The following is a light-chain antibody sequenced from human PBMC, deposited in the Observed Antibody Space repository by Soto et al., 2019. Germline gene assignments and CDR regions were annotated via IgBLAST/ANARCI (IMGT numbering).Light chain of an antibody. CDR3: MQALQTRT. J-gene: IGKJ1*01. CDR1: QSLLNSNGHNY. Sequence: EIVMTQSPLSLPVTPGEPASISCRSSQSLLNSNGHNYLDWYLQKPGQSPQLLIHLGSNWASGDPDRFSGSGSGADFTLKTSRVEAEDVGVYYCMQALQTRTCGQGTKVEIK. V-gene: IGKV2-28*01. CDR2: LGS.